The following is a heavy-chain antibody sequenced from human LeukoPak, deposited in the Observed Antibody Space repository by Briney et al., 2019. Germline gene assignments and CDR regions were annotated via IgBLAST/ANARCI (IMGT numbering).Heavy chain of an antibody. J-gene: IGHJ3*02. CDR3: ARDSGGSGSYAAFDI. CDR2: INPNSGGT. CDR1: GYTFTGYY. D-gene: IGHD1-26*01. V-gene: IGHV1-2*02. Sequence: ASVTVSCKTSGYTFTGYYMHWVRQAPGQGLEWMGWINPNSGGTNYAQKFQGRVTMTRDTSISTAYMELSRLRSDDTAVYYCARDSGGSGSYAAFDIWGQGTMVTVSS.